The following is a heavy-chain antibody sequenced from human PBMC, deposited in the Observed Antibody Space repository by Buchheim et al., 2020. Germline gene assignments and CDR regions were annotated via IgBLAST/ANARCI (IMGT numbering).Heavy chain of an antibody. Sequence: QVQLVQSGAEVKKPGSSVKVSCKASGYTFTSYYMHWVRQAPGQGLEWMGIINPSGGSTSYAQKFQGRVTMTRDTSTSTVYMELSSLRSEDTAVYYCARDGSGIAVRSYYYYGMNVWGQGTT. CDR3: ARDGSGIAVRSYYYYGMNV. D-gene: IGHD6-19*01. CDR2: INPSGGST. V-gene: IGHV1-46*01. J-gene: IGHJ6*02. CDR1: GYTFTSYY.